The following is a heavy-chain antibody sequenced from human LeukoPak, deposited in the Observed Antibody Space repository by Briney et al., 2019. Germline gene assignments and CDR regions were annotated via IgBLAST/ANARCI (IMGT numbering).Heavy chain of an antibody. CDR1: GYTFTSYD. D-gene: IGHD3-3*01. CDR2: MNPNSGNT. Sequence: GASVKVSCKASGYTFTSYDINWVRQATGQGLEWMRWMNPNSGNTGYAQKFQGRVTMTRNTSISTAYMELSSLRSEDTAVYYCARDQSIWSGYSGWFDPWGQGTLVTVSS. J-gene: IGHJ5*02. CDR3: ARDQSIWSGYSGWFDP. V-gene: IGHV1-8*01.